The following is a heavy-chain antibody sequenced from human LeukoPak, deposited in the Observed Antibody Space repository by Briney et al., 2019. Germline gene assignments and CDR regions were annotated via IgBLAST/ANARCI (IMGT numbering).Heavy chain of an antibody. J-gene: IGHJ6*02. CDR1: GFTFSRYW. V-gene: IGHV3-74*01. CDR2: INSDGSYT. CDR3: VRAMDV. Sequence: GGSLRLSCAASGFTFSRYWMHWVRQAPGKGLVWVSRINSDGSYTSYADFVKGRFTISRDNAKSTVYLQMSSLRAEDTAVYYCVRAMDVWGQGTTVTVS.